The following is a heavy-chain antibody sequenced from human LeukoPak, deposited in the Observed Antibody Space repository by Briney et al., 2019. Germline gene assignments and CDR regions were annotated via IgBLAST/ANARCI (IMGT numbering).Heavy chain of an antibody. D-gene: IGHD5-12*01. J-gene: IGHJ4*02. Sequence: GGSLRLSCAASGFTFSSAALTWVRQAPGKGLESVSTITGSDDKTYYADSVKGRLTISRDFSRNTVGLQMNSLRIEDTAIYYCAKGPQLYSGYHPDYWGQGTLVTVSS. CDR2: ITGSDDKT. CDR3: AKGPQLYSGYHPDY. V-gene: IGHV3-23*01. CDR1: GFTFSSAA.